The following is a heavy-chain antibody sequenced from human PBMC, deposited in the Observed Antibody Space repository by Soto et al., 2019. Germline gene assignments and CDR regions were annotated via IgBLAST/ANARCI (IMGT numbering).Heavy chain of an antibody. CDR2: ISYDGSNK. J-gene: IGHJ6*02. CDR3: AIGGGRGMDV. Sequence: QVQLVESGGGVVQPGRSLRLSCAASGFTFSSYAMHWVRQAPGKGLEWVAVISYDGSNKYYADSVKGRFTISRDNSKNTLYLQMNSLRAEDTAGYYCAIGGGRGMDVWGQGTTVTVSS. D-gene: IGHD1-26*01. CDR1: GFTFSSYA. V-gene: IGHV3-30-3*01.